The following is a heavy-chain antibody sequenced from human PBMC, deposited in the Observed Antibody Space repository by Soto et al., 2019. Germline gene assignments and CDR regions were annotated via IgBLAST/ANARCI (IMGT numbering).Heavy chain of an antibody. J-gene: IGHJ5*02. CDR3: AKDEEAYMVRGVIIPFDP. Sequence: GGSLRLSCAASGFTFSSYSMNWVRQAPGKGLEWVSYISSSSSTIYYVDSVKGRFTISRDNAKNSLYLQMNSLRAEDTAVYYCAKDEEAYMVRGVIIPFDPWGQGTLVTVSS. CDR1: GFTFSSYS. V-gene: IGHV3-48*04. D-gene: IGHD3-10*01. CDR2: ISSSSSTI.